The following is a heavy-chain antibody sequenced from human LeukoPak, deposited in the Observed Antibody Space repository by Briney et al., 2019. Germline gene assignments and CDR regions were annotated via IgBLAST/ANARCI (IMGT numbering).Heavy chain of an antibody. D-gene: IGHD1-1*01. Sequence: GGSLRLSCAASGFTFSSYAMSWVRQAPGKGLEWVSAISGSGGSTYYADSVKGRFTISRDNAKNSLYLQMNSLRDDDTAVYYCASLPGTTNYWGQGTLVTVSS. CDR1: GFTFSSYA. V-gene: IGHV3-23*01. CDR3: ASLPGTTNY. J-gene: IGHJ4*02. CDR2: ISGSGGST.